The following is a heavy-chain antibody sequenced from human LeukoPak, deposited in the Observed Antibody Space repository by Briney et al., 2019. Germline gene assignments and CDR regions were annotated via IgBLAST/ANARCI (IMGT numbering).Heavy chain of an antibody. CDR3: ARPTDPDYDFWSGYPH. CDR1: GYTFTSYY. Sequence: ASVKVSCMPCGYTFTSYYMHWVRQAPGQGLEWMGIINPSGGSTSYAQKFQGRVTMTRDTSTSTVYMELSSLRSEDTAVYYCARPTDPDYDFWSGYPHWGQGTLVTVSS. D-gene: IGHD3-3*01. J-gene: IGHJ4*02. V-gene: IGHV1-46*03. CDR2: INPSGGST.